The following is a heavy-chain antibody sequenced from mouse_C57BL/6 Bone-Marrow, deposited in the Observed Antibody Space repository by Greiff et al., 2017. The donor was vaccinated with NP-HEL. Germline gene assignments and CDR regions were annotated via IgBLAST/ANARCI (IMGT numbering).Heavy chain of an antibody. V-gene: IGHV5-2*01. CDR3: ARRGDPYAMDY. CDR2: INSDGGRT. Sequence: EVKVVESGGGLVQPGESLKLSCESNEYEFPSHDMSWVRKTPEKRLELVAAINSDGGRTYYPDTMERRFIISRDNTKKTLYLQMSSLRSEDTALYYCARRGDPYAMDYWGQGTSVTVSS. J-gene: IGHJ4*01. CDR1: EYEFPSHD.